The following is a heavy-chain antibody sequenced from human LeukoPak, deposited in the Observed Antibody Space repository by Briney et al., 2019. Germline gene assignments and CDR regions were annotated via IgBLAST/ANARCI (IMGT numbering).Heavy chain of an antibody. V-gene: IGHV3-7*01. J-gene: IGHJ3*02. D-gene: IGHD2-2*01. CDR2: IKQDGSEK. CDR3: ARRYCSTTSCSYSTFDI. CDR1: GFTFSSYW. Sequence: GGSLRLSCAASGFTFSSYWMSWVRQAPGKGLEWVANIKQDGSEKYYVDSVKGRFTISRDNAKNSLYLQMNSLRAEDTAVYYCARRYCSTTSCSYSTFDIWGQGTMVTVSS.